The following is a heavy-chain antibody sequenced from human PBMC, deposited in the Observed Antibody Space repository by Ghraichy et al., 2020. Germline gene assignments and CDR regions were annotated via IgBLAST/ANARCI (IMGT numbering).Heavy chain of an antibody. V-gene: IGHV1-2*02. CDR3: ARDPPSYSGDFDI. J-gene: IGHJ3*02. CDR2: INPNTGDT. CDR1: GYTFTDYY. Sequence: ASVKVSCKASGYTFTDYYMHWVRQAPGQGLEWMGWINPNTGDTNCAQKFQGRVTLTRDTSISTAYMELSRLRSDDTAVYYCARDPPSYSGDFDIWGQGTMVNVSS. D-gene: IGHD1-26*01.